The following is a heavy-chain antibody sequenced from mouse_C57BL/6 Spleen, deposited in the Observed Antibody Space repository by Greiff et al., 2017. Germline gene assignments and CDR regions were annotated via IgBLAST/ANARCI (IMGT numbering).Heavy chain of an antibody. J-gene: IGHJ1*03. CDR2: IWSGGST. CDR3: ARNNYEYFDV. Sequence: VQLKQSGPGLVQPSQSLSITCTVSGFSLTSYGVHWVRQSPGKGLEWLGVIWSGGSTDYNAAFISRLSISKDNSKSQVFFKMNSLQADDTAIYYCARNNYEYFDVWGTGTTVTVSS. V-gene: IGHV2-2*01. D-gene: IGHD2-4*01. CDR1: GFSLTSYG.